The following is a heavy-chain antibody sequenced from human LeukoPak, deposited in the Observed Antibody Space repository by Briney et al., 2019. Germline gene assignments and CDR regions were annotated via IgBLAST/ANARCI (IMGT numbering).Heavy chain of an antibody. J-gene: IGHJ4*02. CDR3: ARAYDYVWGSMDY. V-gene: IGHV4-34*01. CDR1: GASISSYY. Sequence: PSETLSLTCSVSGASISSYYWSWIRQPPGKGLEWIGEINHSGSTNYNPSLKSRVTISVDTSKNQFSLKLSSVTAADTAVYYCARAYDYVWGSMDYWGQGTLVTVSS. D-gene: IGHD3-16*01. CDR2: INHSGST.